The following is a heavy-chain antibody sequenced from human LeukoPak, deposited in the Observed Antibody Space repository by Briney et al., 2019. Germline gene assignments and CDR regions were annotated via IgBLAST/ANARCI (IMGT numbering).Heavy chain of an antibody. Sequence: ASVKVSCKASGGTFSSYAISWVRQAPGQGLEWMGGIIPIFGTANYAQKFQGRVTITADESTSTTYMELSSLRSEDTAVYYCARAPGDDYVWGSYRYLLDYWGQGTLVTVSS. D-gene: IGHD3-16*02. J-gene: IGHJ4*02. V-gene: IGHV1-69*13. CDR3: ARAPGDDYVWGSYRYLLDY. CDR2: IIPIFGTA. CDR1: GGTFSSYA.